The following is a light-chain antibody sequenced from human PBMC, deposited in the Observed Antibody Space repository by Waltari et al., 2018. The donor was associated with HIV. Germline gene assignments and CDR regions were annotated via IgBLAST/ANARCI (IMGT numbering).Light chain of an antibody. V-gene: IGKV3-11*01. CDR1: RSVDNH. CDR3: QHRSDWPLT. J-gene: IGKJ5*01. CDR2: DAF. Sequence: EFVLTQSPATLSLSPGEEATLSCRASRSVDNHLVWYQQKRGQAPRLLIYDAFIRATGIPIRFSGSGFGTDFTLTISRLEPEDFAVYYCQHRSDWPLTFGQGTRLEIK.